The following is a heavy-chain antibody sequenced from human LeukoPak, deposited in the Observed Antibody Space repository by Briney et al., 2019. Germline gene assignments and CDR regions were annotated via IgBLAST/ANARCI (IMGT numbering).Heavy chain of an antibody. CDR3: AREADDYGDYGGLDY. J-gene: IGHJ4*02. CDR1: GYSISSGYY. D-gene: IGHD4-17*01. Sequence: PSETLSLTCTVSGYSISSGYYWGWIRQPPGKGLEWIGSIYYSGSTNYNPSLKSRVTISVDTSKNQFSLKLSSVTAADTAVYYCAREADDYGDYGGLDYWGQGTLVTVSS. CDR2: IYYSGST. V-gene: IGHV4-38-2*02.